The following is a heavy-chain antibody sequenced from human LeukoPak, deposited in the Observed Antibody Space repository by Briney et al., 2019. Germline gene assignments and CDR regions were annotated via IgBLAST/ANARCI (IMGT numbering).Heavy chain of an antibody. D-gene: IGHD6-13*01. CDR2: TYNSGRT. CDR1: GGSMSNYY. J-gene: IGHJ6*02. Sequence: SETLSLTCTVSGGSMSNYYWTWIRQPPGQGLEWIGYTYNSGRTNYNPSLKSRVTISADTSKNQFSLKLDSVTAADTANYYRARRRRIGAAGGDGMDVWGQGTTVTVSS. CDR3: ARRRRIGAAGGDGMDV. V-gene: IGHV4-4*09.